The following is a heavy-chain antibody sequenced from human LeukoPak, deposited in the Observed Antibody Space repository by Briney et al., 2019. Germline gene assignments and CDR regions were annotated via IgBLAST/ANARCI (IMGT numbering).Heavy chain of an antibody. Sequence: GGSLRLSCTTSGFTFGDYAMSWVRQAPGQGLEWVGFIRSKAFGGTTEYAASVKGRFTVSRDDSKSIAYLQMSSLKTEDTAVYYCAIIILWNYFACWGQGTLVTVSS. D-gene: IGHD2-21*01. V-gene: IGHV3-49*04. CDR3: AIIILWNYFAC. CDR2: IRSKAFGGTT. CDR1: GFTFGDYA. J-gene: IGHJ4*02.